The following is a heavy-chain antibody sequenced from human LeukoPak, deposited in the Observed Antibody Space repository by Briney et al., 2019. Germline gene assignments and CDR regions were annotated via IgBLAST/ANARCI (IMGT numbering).Heavy chain of an antibody. Sequence: PSETLSLTCAVYGGSFSGYYWSWIRQPPGKGLEWIGEINHSGSTNYNPSFKSRVTISVDTSKNQFSLKLSSVTAADTAVYYCATYSSSWYVDYWGQGTLVTVSS. J-gene: IGHJ4*02. CDR3: ATYSSSWYVDY. CDR2: INHSGST. CDR1: GGSFSGYY. V-gene: IGHV4-34*01. D-gene: IGHD6-13*01.